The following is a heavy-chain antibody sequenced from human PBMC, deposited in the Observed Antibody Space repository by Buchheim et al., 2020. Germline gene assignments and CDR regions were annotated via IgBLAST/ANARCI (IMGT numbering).Heavy chain of an antibody. J-gene: IGHJ6*02. D-gene: IGHD6-19*01. CDR3: ARDLGYSSGWYGYYYYYGMDV. CDR1: GFTFSSYG. CDR2: IWYDGSNK. V-gene: IGHV3-33*01. Sequence: QVQLVESGGGVVQPGRSLRLSCAASGFTFSSYGMHWVRQAPGKGLEWVAVIWYDGSNKYYADSVKGRFTISRDNSKNTLYLQMNSLRAEYTAVYYCARDLGYSSGWYGYYYYYGMDVWGQGTT.